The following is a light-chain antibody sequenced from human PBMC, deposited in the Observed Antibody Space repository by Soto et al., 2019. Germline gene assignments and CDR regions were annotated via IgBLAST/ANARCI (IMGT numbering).Light chain of an antibody. V-gene: IGKV1-5*03. CDR3: QQHETYSRN. Sequence: DIQMTQSPSTLSASVGDRVTITCRASQNISVWLAWYQQKPGKAPKFLIYKASTLQSGVPSRFSGSGSGTEFSLTINSLQPDDFATYYCQQHETYSRNFGQGTKVEIK. CDR1: QNISVW. CDR2: KAS. J-gene: IGKJ1*01.